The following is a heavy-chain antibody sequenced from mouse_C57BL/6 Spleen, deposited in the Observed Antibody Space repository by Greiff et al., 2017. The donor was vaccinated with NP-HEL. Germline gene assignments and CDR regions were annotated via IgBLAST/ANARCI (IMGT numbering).Heavy chain of an antibody. CDR2: ISSCSSTI. V-gene: IGHV5-17*01. J-gene: IGHJ1*03. Sequence: EVQLMESGGGLVKPGGSLKLSCAASGFTFSDYGMHWVRQAPGQGLEWVAYISSCSSTISYADTVKGQVTISIDNATNTLFLQMPSMRSEDTAMDYCSSASRAGYWQCDVWGTGTTVTVSS. CDR1: GFTFSDYG. CDR3: SSASRAGYWQCDV. D-gene: IGHD1-1*01.